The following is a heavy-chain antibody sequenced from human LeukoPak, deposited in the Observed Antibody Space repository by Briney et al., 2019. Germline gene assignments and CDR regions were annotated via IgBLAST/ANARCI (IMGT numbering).Heavy chain of an antibody. J-gene: IGHJ4*02. Sequence: MSPETLSLTCAVYGGSFSGYYWSWIRQPPGKGLEWIGEINHSGSTNYNPSLKSRVTISVDTSKNQFSLKLSSVTAADTAVYYCARGIAGSSWFDYWGQGTLVTVSS. CDR1: GGSFSGYY. D-gene: IGHD6-13*01. CDR2: INHSGST. V-gene: IGHV4-34*01. CDR3: ARGIAGSSWFDY.